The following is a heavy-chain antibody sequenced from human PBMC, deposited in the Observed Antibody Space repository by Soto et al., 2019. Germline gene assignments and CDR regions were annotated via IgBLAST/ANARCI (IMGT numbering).Heavy chain of an antibody. D-gene: IGHD3-10*01. CDR3: ARDRGYDAHDYYYNAMDV. Sequence: EVQLVESGGGLVKPGGSLRLSCISSGFTFRTYTMKWVRQAPGKGLEWVSGIRGFSPYTFYAESVRGRFTISRDNAKNSLFLQMDSLRAEDTAVYYCARDRGYDAHDYYYNAMDVWGQGTTVTVSS. J-gene: IGHJ6*02. CDR2: IRGFSPYT. V-gene: IGHV3-21*01. CDR1: GFTFRTYT.